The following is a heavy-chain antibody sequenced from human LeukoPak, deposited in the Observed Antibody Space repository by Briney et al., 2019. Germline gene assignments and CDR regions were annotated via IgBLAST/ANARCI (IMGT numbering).Heavy chain of an antibody. V-gene: IGHV1-69*13. J-gene: IGHJ4*02. CDR1: GGTFNTYS. CDR3: AAVISRWTEDY. D-gene: IGHD3-16*02. Sequence: GASVKVSCKTSGGTFNTYSITWVRQAPGQGLDWMGGILPIFGTANYAQNFQGRLTITADESTSTAYMELSSLRSDDTAVYYCAAVISRWTEDYWGQGTLVTVSS. CDR2: ILPIFGTA.